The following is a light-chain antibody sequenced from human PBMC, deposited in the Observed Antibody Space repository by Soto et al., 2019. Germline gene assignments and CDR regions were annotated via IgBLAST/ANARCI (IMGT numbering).Light chain of an antibody. CDR1: QSVNLN. J-gene: IGKJ3*01. Sequence: IMMTHSPGTMSVSPGDGATLSCTASQSVNLNLAWYQQKPGQPPRLLLYGASTRATGIPVRFRGSGSWTEFTLTIISRQSEDSAVYYCHQYNSWPRGTFGPGTKVEIK. CDR3: HQYNSWPRGT. V-gene: IGKV3-15*01. CDR2: GAS.